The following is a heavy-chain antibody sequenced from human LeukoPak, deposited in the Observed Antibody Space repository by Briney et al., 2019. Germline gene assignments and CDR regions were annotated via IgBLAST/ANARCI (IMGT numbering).Heavy chain of an antibody. D-gene: IGHD6-13*01. CDR2: IYYSGST. J-gene: IGHJ4*02. Sequence: SETLSLTCTVSGGSVSSGSYYWSWIRQPPGKGLEWIGYIYYSGSTNYNPSLKSRVTISVDTSKNQFSLKLSSVTAADTAVYYCARGQQLVLSWGQGTLVTVSS. CDR3: ARGQQLVLS. V-gene: IGHV4-61*01. CDR1: GGSVSSGSYY.